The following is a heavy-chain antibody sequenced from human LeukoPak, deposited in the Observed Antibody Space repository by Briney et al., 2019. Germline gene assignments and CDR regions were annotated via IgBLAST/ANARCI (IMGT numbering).Heavy chain of an antibody. CDR1: GYTFTSYG. CDR3: ARVELLWFGELNWFDP. Sequence: ASVKVSCKASGYTFTSYGISWVRQAPGQGLEWMGWISAYNGNTNYAQKLQGRVTMTTDTSTSTACMELRSLRSDDTAVYYCARVELLWFGELNWFDPWGQGTLVTVSS. D-gene: IGHD3-10*01. CDR2: ISAYNGNT. J-gene: IGHJ5*02. V-gene: IGHV1-18*04.